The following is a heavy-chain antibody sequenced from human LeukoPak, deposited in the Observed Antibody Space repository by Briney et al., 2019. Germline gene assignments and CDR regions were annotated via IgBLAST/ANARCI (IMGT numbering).Heavy chain of an antibody. D-gene: IGHD3-10*01. CDR2: IFYSGST. V-gene: IGHV4-39*07. J-gene: IGHJ4*02. Sequence: SETLSLTCTVSGGSISTSSYYWGWVRQPPGKGLEWIGNIFYSGSTYYSPSLKSRVTISLDTSRNQFSLKLNSVTAADTAVYYCARHYYGSENYYFDFWGQGTLVTVSS. CDR1: GGSISTSSYY. CDR3: ARHYYGSENYYFDF.